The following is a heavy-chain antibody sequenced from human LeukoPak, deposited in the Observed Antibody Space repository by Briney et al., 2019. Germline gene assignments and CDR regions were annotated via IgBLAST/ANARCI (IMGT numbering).Heavy chain of an antibody. CDR2: ISGSGGST. J-gene: IGHJ4*02. Sequence: GGSLRLSCAASGFTFSSYAMSWVRQAPGKGLEWVSAISGSGGSTYYADSVKGRFTISRDNSKNTLYLQMNSLRAEDTAVYYYAKEGGPYYYGSGSYSAYDYWGQGTLVTVSS. CDR3: AKEGGPYYYGSGSYSAYDY. V-gene: IGHV3-23*01. D-gene: IGHD3-10*01. CDR1: GFTFSSYA.